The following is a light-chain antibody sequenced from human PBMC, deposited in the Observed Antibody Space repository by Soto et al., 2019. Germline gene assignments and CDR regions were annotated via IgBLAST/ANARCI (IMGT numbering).Light chain of an antibody. CDR1: QSVSSSY. CDR3: QQYGSSPPYT. V-gene: IGKV3-20*01. J-gene: IGKJ2*01. CDR2: GAY. Sequence: EIVLTQSPGTLSLSPGERATLSCRASQSVSSSYLAWYQQKPGQAPRLLIYGAYSRATGIPDRFSGSGSGTDFTLTISRLEPEDLAVYYCQQYGSSPPYTFGQGTKLELK.